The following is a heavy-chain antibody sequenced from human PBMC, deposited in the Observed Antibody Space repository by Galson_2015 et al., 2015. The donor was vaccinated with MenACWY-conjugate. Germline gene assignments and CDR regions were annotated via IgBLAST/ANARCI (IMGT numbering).Heavy chain of an antibody. CDR1: GFTFSSYA. J-gene: IGHJ4*02. V-gene: IGHV3-23*01. CDR2: ISGSGGST. CDR3: AKGGGTGDYAPHLNYFDY. D-gene: IGHD4-17*01. Sequence: SLRLSCAVSGFTFSSYAMSWVRQAPGKGLEWVSVISGSGGSTYYADSVKGRFTISRDNSKNTLYLQMNSLRAEDTAVYYCAKGGGTGDYAPHLNYFDYWGQGTLVTVSS.